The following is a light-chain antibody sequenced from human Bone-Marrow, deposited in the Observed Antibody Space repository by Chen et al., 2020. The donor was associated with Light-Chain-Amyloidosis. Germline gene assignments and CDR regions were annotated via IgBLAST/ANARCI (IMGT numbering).Light chain of an antibody. CDR3: CSYAGSNTFL. V-gene: IGLV2-23*02. Sequence: QSALTQPASVSGSPGQSITISCTGTSSDIGTYSLVSWYQHHPGKAPKLIIYGVTKRPSGVSDRFSASRSGNPASLTISGLQAEDEADYYCCSYAGSNTFLFGGGTKLTVL. J-gene: IGLJ2*01. CDR1: SSDIGTYSL. CDR2: GVT.